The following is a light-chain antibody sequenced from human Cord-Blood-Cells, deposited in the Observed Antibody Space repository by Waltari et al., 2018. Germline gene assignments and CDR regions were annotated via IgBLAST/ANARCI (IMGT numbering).Light chain of an antibody. CDR1: SSDVGLYNF. CDR3: CSYAGSSTLV. Sequence: QSALTQPASVSGSRGQSITISCTGTSSDVGLYNFVSWYQQHPGKAPKLMIYEGSKRPSGVSIRFSGSKSGNTASLTISGLQAEDEADYYCCSYAGSSTLVFGGGTKLTVL. J-gene: IGLJ2*01. CDR2: EGS. V-gene: IGLV2-23*01.